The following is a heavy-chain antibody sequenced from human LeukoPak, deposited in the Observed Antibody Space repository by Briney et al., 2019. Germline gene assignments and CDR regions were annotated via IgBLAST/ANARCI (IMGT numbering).Heavy chain of an antibody. CDR1: GGTFSSYA. CDR2: IIPIFGTA. V-gene: IGHV1-69*13. D-gene: IGHD2-2*01. CDR3: AKDLSVVVPAANLDY. J-gene: IGHJ4*02. Sequence: ASVKVSCKASGGTFSSYAISWVRQAPGQGLEWMGGIIPIFGTANYAQKFQGRVTITADESTSTAYMELSSLRSEDTAVYYCAKDLSVVVPAANLDYWGQGTLVTVSS.